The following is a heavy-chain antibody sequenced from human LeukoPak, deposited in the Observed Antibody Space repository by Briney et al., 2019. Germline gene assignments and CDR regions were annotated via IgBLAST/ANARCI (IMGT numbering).Heavy chain of an antibody. V-gene: IGHV1-69*05. CDR1: GGTFSSYA. J-gene: IGHJ4*02. D-gene: IGHD3-10*01. Sequence: SVKVSCKASGGTFSSYAISWVRQTPGQGLEWMGGIIPIFGTANYAQKFQGRVTITTDESTSTAYMELSSLRSEDTAVYYCASLAYGSGSMVPNYWGQGTLVTVSS. CDR2: IIPIFGTA. CDR3: ASLAYGSGSMVPNY.